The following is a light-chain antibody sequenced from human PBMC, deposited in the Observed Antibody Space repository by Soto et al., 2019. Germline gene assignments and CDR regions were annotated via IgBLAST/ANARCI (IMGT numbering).Light chain of an antibody. CDR3: CSYAGSPRDV. CDR2: DVS. CDR1: SSDVGGYNY. J-gene: IGLJ1*01. V-gene: IGLV2-11*01. Sequence: QSALTQPRSVSGSPGQSVTISCTGTSSDVGGYNYVSWYRQHPGKAPKVMIYDVSERPSGVPDRFSGSKSGNTASLTISGLQAEDEADYYCCSYAGSPRDVFGTGTKLTVL.